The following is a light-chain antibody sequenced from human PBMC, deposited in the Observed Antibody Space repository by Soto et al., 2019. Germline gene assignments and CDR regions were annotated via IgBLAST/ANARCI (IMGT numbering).Light chain of an antibody. Sequence: EIVMKEPPATLSVSPGERVTLSCRASQRVSNDFAWYQQKPSQAPRLLIYGASTRATGIPARFSDSGSGTEFTLTISSLQSEDFAFYCCQQYNNWPLTFGGGTKVDSK. CDR1: QRVSND. J-gene: IGKJ4*01. CDR3: QQYNNWPLT. V-gene: IGKV3-15*01. CDR2: GAS.